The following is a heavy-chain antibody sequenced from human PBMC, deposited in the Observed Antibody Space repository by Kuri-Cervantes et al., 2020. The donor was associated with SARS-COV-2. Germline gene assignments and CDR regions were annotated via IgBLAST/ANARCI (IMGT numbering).Heavy chain of an antibody. D-gene: IGHD6-6*01. CDR2: IIHIFGTA. CDR3: ARVKDSSSSYFDY. Sequence: SVKVSCKDCGGTFSSYAISWVRQAPGQGLEWMGGIIHIFGTANYAQKFQGRVTITTYESTSTAYMELSSLRSEDTAVYYFARVKDSSSSYFDYWGQETLVTVSS. CDR1: GGTFSSYA. J-gene: IGHJ4*02. V-gene: IGHV1-69*05.